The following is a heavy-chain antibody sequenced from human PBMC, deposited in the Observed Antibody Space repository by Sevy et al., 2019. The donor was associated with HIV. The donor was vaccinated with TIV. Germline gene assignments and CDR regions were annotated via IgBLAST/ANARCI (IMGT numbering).Heavy chain of an antibody. D-gene: IGHD3-9*01. CDR3: AKDFTGYNGMDV. Sequence: GGSLRLSCVVSGISFTTSGMHWVRQAPGKGLEWVAVISYHGRDKFYAESVKVRFTISRDNSKNMLYLQMNRLRAEDTAVYYCAKDFTGYNGMDVWGQGTMVTVSS. J-gene: IGHJ6*02. CDR2: ISYHGRDK. V-gene: IGHV3-30*18. CDR1: GISFTTSG.